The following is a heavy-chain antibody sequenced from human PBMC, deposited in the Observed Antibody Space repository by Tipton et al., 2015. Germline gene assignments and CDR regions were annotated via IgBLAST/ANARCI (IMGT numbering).Heavy chain of an antibody. CDR3: ARGEIGDFDS. J-gene: IGHJ4*02. D-gene: IGHD4-17*01. CDR2: ISYSGTT. Sequence: TLSLTCTVSGGSISSYYWSWIRQSPGKGLEWIGYISYSGTTNYNPSLKSRVTISVDTSKNQFSLQLKSVTAADTAVYYCARGEIGDFDSWGQGTLVTVSS. V-gene: IGHV4-59*08. CDR1: GGSISSYY.